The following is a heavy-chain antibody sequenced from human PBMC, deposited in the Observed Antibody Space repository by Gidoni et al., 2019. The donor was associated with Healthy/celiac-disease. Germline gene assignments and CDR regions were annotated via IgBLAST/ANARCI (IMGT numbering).Heavy chain of an antibody. CDR3: ARALAAGLNWFDP. CDR1: GGTFSSYA. V-gene: IGHV1-69*01. CDR2: IIPIFGTA. Sequence: QVQLVQSGAEVHKPGSSVKVSCQASGGTFSSYAISRVRQAPGQGLEWMGGIIPIFGTANYAQKFQGRVTITADESTSTAYMGLSSLRSEDTAVYYCARALAAGLNWFDPWGQGTLVTVSS. J-gene: IGHJ5*02. D-gene: IGHD6-13*01.